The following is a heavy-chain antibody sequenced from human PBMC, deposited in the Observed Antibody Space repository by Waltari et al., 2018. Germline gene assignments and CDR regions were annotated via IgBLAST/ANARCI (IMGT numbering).Heavy chain of an antibody. V-gene: IGHV2-26*01. CDR1: GFSLSNARMG. D-gene: IGHD3-10*01. J-gene: IGHJ4*02. Sequence: TLEVSGPLLVKPTETLTLTWTASGFSLSNARMGESWIRQPAGKALEWLAHIFSNDEKSYSTSLKSRLTISKDTSKSQVVLTMTNMDPVDTATYYCARIRTYYYGSGSCFDYWGQGTLVTVSS. CDR2: IFSNDEK. CDR3: ARIRTYYYGSGSCFDY.